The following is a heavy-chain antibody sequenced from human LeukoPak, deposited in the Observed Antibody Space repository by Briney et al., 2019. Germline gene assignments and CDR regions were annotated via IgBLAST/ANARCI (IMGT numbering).Heavy chain of an antibody. CDR2: INPNSGGT. D-gene: IGHD2-2*01. V-gene: IGHV1-2*02. CDR3: ARDLFSSPVVPAPWWFHP. J-gene: IGHJ5*02. CDR1: AYTFTGYY. Sequence: GASVKVSCKASAYTFTGYYMHWVRQAPGQGLEWMGWINPNSGGTNYAQKFQGRVTMTRDTSISTAYMELSRLRSDDTAVYYCARDLFSSPVVPAPWWFHPWAQGTLVTVSS.